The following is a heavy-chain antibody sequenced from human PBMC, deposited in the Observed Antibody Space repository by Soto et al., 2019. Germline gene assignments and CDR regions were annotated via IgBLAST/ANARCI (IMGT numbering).Heavy chain of an antibody. CDR3: ARIHSITWGSYFYGMDV. V-gene: IGHV2-26*01. Sequence: QVTLKESGPVLVKPSETLTLTCSVSGFSLSDTTMGVSWIRQPPRKALEWLAHIFSNDEKSYSTSLKTRLTISKDTSRSQVVLTMTNMDPVDTATYYYARIHSITWGSYFYGMDVWGQGTTVTVSS. J-gene: IGHJ6*02. CDR1: GFSLSDTTMG. D-gene: IGHD3-16*01. CDR2: IFSNDEK.